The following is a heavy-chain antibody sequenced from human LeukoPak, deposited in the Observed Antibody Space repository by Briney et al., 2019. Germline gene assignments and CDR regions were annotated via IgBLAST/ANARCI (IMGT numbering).Heavy chain of an antibody. CDR1: GFTFSDYH. V-gene: IGHV3-11*01. CDR2: ISSSGTTI. Sequence: GGSLRLSCAASGFTFSDYHMSWIRQAPGKGLEWVSYISSSGTTIYYADSVKGRFTISRDSAKKSLNLQMNSLRAEDTAVYYCARAKYCSSTSCYPPFGMDVWGQGTTVTVSS. J-gene: IGHJ6*02. D-gene: IGHD2-2*01. CDR3: ARAKYCSSTSCYPPFGMDV.